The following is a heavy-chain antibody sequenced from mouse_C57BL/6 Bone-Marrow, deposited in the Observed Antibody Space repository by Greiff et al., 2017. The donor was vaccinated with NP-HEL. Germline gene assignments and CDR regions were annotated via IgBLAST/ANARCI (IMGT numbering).Heavy chain of an antibody. D-gene: IGHD1-1*01. CDR2: ISDGGSYT. CDR1: GFTFSSYA. V-gene: IGHV5-4*03. J-gene: IGHJ2*01. Sequence: EVKLVESGGGLVKPGGSLKLSCAASGFTFSSYAMSWVRQTPEKRLEWVATISDGGSYTYYPDNVKGRFTISRDNAKNNLYLQMSHLKSEDTAMYYCARCPTTVVATGYFDYGGQGTTLTVAS. CDR3: ARCPTTVVATGYFDY.